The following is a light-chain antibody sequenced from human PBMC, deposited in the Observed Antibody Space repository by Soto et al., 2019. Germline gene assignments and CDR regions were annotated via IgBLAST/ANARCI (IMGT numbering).Light chain of an antibody. J-gene: IGKJ1*01. CDR1: QSISDT. CDR2: GAS. Sequence: EIVMTQSPATLSVSPGGRATLSCRASQSISDTLAWYQQKPGQAPRLLIHGASTRATGFPARFSGSGSGTDFTLTISSLQPEDFATYYCQQYDSFSVTFGQGTKVDI. CDR3: QQYDSFSVT. V-gene: IGKV3-15*01.